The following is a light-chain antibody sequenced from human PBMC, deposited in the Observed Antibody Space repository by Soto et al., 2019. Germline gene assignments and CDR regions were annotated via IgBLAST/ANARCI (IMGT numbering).Light chain of an antibody. CDR2: DAS. Sequence: DIKMTLSPSTLSASVGDRVTITCRASQIISSWLAWYQQKPGKAPNLLIYDASSLESGVPSRFSGSGSGTEFTLTISSLQPDDFATYYCQQYDRFSWPFGQGTKVDIK. J-gene: IGKJ1*01. V-gene: IGKV1-5*01. CDR1: QIISSW. CDR3: QQYDRFSWP.